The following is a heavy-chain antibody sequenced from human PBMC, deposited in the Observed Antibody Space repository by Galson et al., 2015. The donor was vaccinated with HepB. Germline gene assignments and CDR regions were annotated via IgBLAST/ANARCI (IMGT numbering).Heavy chain of an antibody. J-gene: IGHJ4*02. Sequence: TLSLTCAVYGGSFSGYYWSWIRQPPGKGLEWIGEINHSGSTNYNPSLKSRVTISVDTSKNQFSLKLSSVTAADTAVYYCARGLSEGATDFDYWGQGTLVTVSS. CDR1: GGSFSGYY. V-gene: IGHV4-34*01. D-gene: IGHD1-26*01. CDR3: ARGLSEGATDFDY. CDR2: INHSGST.